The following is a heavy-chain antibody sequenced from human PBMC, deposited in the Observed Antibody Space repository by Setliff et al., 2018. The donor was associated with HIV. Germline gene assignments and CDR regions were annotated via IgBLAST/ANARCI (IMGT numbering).Heavy chain of an antibody. Sequence: SVKVSCKASGGTFSSYAINWVRQAPGQGLEWMGGIIPMFGTRNYAQKFQGRVTITTDESTSTAYMELSSLRSEDTALYYCARGQSQGYAYSGSYGAFDIWGQGTMFTVSS. CDR1: GGTFSSYA. V-gene: IGHV1-69*05. D-gene: IGHD1-26*01. CDR3: ARGQSQGYAYSGSYGAFDI. CDR2: IIPMFGTR. J-gene: IGHJ3*02.